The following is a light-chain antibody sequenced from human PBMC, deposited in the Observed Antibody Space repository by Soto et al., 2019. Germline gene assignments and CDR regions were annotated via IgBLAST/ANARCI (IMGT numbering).Light chain of an antibody. CDR3: QQYNGHTWM. J-gene: IGKJ1*01. CDR1: QSIGTW. V-gene: IGKV1-5*01. Sequence: DIQMTQSPSTLSASVGGRVTITCRASQSIGTWLAWYQQKPGKAPKLLIYDASSLERGVPSRFSGGGSGTEFTLTITSLHPDDFGTYYCQQYNGHTWMFGQGTKVDIK. CDR2: DAS.